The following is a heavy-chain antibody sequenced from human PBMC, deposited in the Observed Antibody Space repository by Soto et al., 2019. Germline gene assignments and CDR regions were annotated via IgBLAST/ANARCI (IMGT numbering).Heavy chain of an antibody. Sequence: SVKVYCKASGGTFSSYAISWVRQAPGQGLEWMGGIIPIFGTANYAQKFQGRVTITADKSTSTAYMELSSLRSEDTAVYYCARGDFWSGYSVRTSGYYYYGMDVWGQGTTVTVSS. CDR2: IIPIFGTA. J-gene: IGHJ6*02. D-gene: IGHD3-3*01. V-gene: IGHV1-69*06. CDR1: GGTFSSYA. CDR3: ARGDFWSGYSVRTSGYYYYGMDV.